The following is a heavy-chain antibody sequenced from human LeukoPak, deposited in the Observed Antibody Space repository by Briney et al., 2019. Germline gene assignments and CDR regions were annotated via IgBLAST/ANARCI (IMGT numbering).Heavy chain of an antibody. V-gene: IGHV4-59*01. CDR2: IYYSGST. Sequence: SETLSLTCTVSAGYISSYYWSWIRQPPGKEREWIGYIYYSGSTNYNPSLKSRVTISVDTSKNQFSLKLSSVTAADTAVYYCARQRDCSGGSCYSDDPLYYYGMDVWGQGTTVTVSS. CDR3: ARQRDCSGGSCYSDDPLYYYGMDV. CDR1: AGYISSYY. D-gene: IGHD2-15*01. J-gene: IGHJ6*02.